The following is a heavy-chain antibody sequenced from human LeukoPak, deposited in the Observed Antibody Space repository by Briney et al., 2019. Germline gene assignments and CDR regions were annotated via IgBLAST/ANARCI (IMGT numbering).Heavy chain of an antibody. J-gene: IGHJ4*02. V-gene: IGHV3-33*06. CDR3: AKGYSSGYLLDY. CDR1: GFTFSSYG. CDR2: IWYVGSNK. Sequence: GGSLRLSCAASGFTFSSYGMHWVRQAPGKGLEWVAVIWYVGSNKYYADSVKGRFTISRDNSKNTLYLQMNSLRAEDTAVYYCAKGYSSGYLLDYWGQGTLVTVSS. D-gene: IGHD3-22*01.